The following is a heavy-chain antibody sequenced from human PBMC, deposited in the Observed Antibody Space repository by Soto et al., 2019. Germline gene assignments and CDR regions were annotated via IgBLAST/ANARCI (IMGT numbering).Heavy chain of an antibody. Sequence: TFVDGAGCGFGGSRILQSDGEGLEWIGRIYSSGSTNYNPSLKSRVTISLDTSMNYFSLRLSSVTAADTAFYSCARRQRFTAWLAPWGQGTLVPSPQ. CDR1: DGAGCGFG. V-gene: IGHV4-4*07. J-gene: IGHJ5*02. CDR3: ARRQRFTAWLAP. D-gene: IGHD3-3*01. CDR2: IYSSGST.